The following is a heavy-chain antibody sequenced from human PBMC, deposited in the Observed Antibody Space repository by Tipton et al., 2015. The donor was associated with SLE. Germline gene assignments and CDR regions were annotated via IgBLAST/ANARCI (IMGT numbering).Heavy chain of an antibody. CDR2: IYYTDDT. J-gene: IGHJ6*02. CDR3: ARATEGRVPVAFGMDV. Sequence: TLSLTCTVSGGSISSGRYYWSWIRQPAGKGLEWIGYIYYTDDTYYNPSLKSRLTISINTSKNQFSLKLNSVTAADTAVYYCARATEGRVPVAFGMDVWGQGTTVIVSS. D-gene: IGHD2-2*01. CDR1: GGSISSGRYY. V-gene: IGHV4-31*03.